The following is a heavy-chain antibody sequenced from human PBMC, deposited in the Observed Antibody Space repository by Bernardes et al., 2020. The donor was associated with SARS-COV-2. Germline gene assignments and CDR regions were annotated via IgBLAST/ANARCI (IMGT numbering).Heavy chain of an antibody. V-gene: IGHV3-30-3*01. CDR1: GFTFSSYA. J-gene: IGHJ5*02. CDR2: ISYDGSNK. CDR3: ARGGSGSYYSWFDP. Sequence: GGSLRLSRAASGFTFSSYAMHWVRQAPGKGLEWVAVISYDGSNKYYADSVKGRFTISRDNSKNTLYLQMNSLRAEDTAVYYCARGGSGSYYSWFDPWGQGTLVTVSS. D-gene: IGHD1-26*01.